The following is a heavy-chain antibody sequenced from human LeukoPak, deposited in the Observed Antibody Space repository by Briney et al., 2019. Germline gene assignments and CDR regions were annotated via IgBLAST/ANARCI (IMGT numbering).Heavy chain of an antibody. CDR1: GYNFNTYW. CDR2: IPPMNSDV. V-gene: IGHV5-51*01. D-gene: IGHD4-23*01. CDR3: ASRPFETTVVPWDCD. J-gene: IGHJ4*02. Sequence: GESLQISCKGSGYNFNTYWVAWVRPLPGKGLEWMGIIPPMNSDVRYSPSFQGQVTISADRSINTAYLQWSSLTASDTAMYYCASRPFETTVVPWDCDWGQGTQVTVSS.